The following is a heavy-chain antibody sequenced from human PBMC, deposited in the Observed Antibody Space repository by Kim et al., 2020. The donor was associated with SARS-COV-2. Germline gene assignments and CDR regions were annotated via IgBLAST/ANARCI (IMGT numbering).Heavy chain of an antibody. CDR1: GFTFSSYW. V-gene: IGHV3-7*01. D-gene: IGHD1-26*01. CDR3: ARDGVYSGSYFDAQITFDY. Sequence: GGSLRLSCAASGFTFSSYWMSWVRQAPGKGLEWVANIKQDGSEKYYVDSVKGRFTISRDNAKNSLYLQMNSLRAEDTAVYYCARDGVYSGSYFDAQITFDYWGQGTLVTVSS. CDR2: IKQDGSEK. J-gene: IGHJ4*02.